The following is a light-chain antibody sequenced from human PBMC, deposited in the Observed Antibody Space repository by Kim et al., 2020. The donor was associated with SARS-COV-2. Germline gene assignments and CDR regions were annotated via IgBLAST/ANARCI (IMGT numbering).Light chain of an antibody. CDR1: QSVDSH. J-gene: IGKJ1*01. Sequence: EIVMTQSPAVLSVSPGERATLSCRASQSVDSHLAWYQQKPVQPPRLLMYDASTRATDVPARFSGSGSGTDFTLTISSLQSEDFAVYYCQQYSNWPPWTFGQGTKVDIK. V-gene: IGKV3-15*01. CDR3: QQYSNWPPWT. CDR2: DAS.